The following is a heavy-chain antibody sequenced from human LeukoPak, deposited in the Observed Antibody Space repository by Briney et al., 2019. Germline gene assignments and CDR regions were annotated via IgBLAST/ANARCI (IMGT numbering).Heavy chain of an antibody. Sequence: GGSLRLSCAASGFTFSSYWMHWVRQAPGKGLVWVSRINSDGSSTSYADSVKGRFTISRDNAKNSLYLQMNSLRADDTAVFYCARYVYGDYYGNAPFDYWGQGTLVTVSS. CDR1: GFTFSSYW. D-gene: IGHD4-17*01. CDR2: INSDGSST. CDR3: ARYVYGDYYGNAPFDY. V-gene: IGHV3-74*01. J-gene: IGHJ4*02.